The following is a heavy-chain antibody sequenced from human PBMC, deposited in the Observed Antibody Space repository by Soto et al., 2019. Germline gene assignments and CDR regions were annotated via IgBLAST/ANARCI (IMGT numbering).Heavy chain of an antibody. CDR3: ARGHSTDCSNGVCSFFYNHEMDV. CDR1: GGTFSSYA. Sequence: ASVKVSCKASGGTFSSYAISWVRQAPGQGLEWMGGIIPIFGTANSAQKFQGRVTITGDGSISTAYMELTRLGSEDTAVYFCARGHSTDCSNGVCSFFYNHEMDVWGQGTTVTVS. V-gene: IGHV1-69*13. J-gene: IGHJ6*02. CDR2: IIPIFGTA. D-gene: IGHD2-8*01.